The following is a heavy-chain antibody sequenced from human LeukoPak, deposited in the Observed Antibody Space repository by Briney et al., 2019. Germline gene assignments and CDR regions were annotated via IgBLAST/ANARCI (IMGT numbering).Heavy chain of an antibody. D-gene: IGHD3-16*02. CDR2: LSGGGDTT. Sequence: GGSLRLSCVASGFTFSNYAMSWVRQAPGKGPEWVSSLSGGGDTTYYIDSVKGRFTISRDNSKNTLDLQMNSLRAEDTAVYYCAKRDNFYRYTGRDVFDIWGRGTMVTVSS. CDR1: GFTFSNYA. V-gene: IGHV3-23*01. CDR3: AKRDNFYRYTGRDVFDI. J-gene: IGHJ3*02.